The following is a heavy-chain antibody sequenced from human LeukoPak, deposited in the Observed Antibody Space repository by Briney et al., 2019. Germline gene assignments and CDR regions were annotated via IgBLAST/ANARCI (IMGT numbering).Heavy chain of an antibody. Sequence: SETLSLTCAVYGGPFSGYYWSWIRQPPGKGLEWIGEINHSGSTNYNPSLKSRVTISVDTSKNQFSLKLSSVTAADTAVYYCARYIVSYPHDAFDIWGQGTMVTVSS. J-gene: IGHJ3*02. CDR3: ARYIVSYPHDAFDI. D-gene: IGHD1-26*01. CDR1: GGPFSGYY. V-gene: IGHV4-34*01. CDR2: INHSGST.